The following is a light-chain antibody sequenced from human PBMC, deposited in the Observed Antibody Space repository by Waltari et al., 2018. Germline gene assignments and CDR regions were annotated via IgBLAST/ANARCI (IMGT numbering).Light chain of an antibody. CDR2: EAS. V-gene: IGKV3-11*01. CDR1: QSVYNF. CDR3: QQRANWPPLT. J-gene: IGKJ4*01. Sequence: EVVLTQSPATLSLSPGERATLSRRASQSVYNFLAWYQQKPGQAPRLLIYEASQRATGIPARFSGSGAGTDFTLTISSLEPEDAAVYYCQQRANWPPLTFGGGTKVEIK.